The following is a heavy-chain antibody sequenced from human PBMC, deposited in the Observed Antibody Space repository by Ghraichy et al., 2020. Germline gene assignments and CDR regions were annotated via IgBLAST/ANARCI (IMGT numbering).Heavy chain of an antibody. D-gene: IGHD1-26*01. Sequence: ASVKVSCKASGYTFTSYGISWVRQAPGQGLEWMGWINAYNGNTNYAQKLQGRVTMTTDTSTSTAYMELRSLRSDDTAVYYCARVEVGGGSLWYYGMDVWGQGTTVTVSS. CDR1: GYTFTSYG. V-gene: IGHV1-18*01. J-gene: IGHJ6*02. CDR2: INAYNGNT. CDR3: ARVEVGGGSLWYYGMDV.